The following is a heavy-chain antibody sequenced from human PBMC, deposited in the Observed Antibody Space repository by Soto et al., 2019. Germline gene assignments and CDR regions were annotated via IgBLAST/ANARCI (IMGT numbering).Heavy chain of an antibody. CDR3: AKDSGPGYFDY. CDR1: GGSISSYY. CDR2: IYYSGST. V-gene: IGHV4-59*01. D-gene: IGHD2-15*01. J-gene: IGHJ4*02. Sequence: SDTLSLTCTVSGGSISSYYWSWIRQPPGKGLEWIGYIYYSGSTNYNPSLKSRVTISVDTSKNQFSLKLSSVTAADTAVYYCAKDSGPGYFDYWGQGTLGNVSP.